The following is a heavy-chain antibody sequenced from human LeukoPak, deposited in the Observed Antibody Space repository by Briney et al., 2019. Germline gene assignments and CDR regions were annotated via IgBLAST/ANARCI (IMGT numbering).Heavy chain of an antibody. Sequence: PGGSLRLSCAASGFSFRSYAMHWVRQAPGKGLEWVAVISYDGSNKYYADSVKGRFTISRDNSKNTLYLQMNSLRAEDTAVYYCAKDQKAVAGDGMDVWGQGTLVTVSS. J-gene: IGHJ6*02. CDR1: GFSFRSYA. CDR2: ISYDGSNK. V-gene: IGHV3-30*04. CDR3: AKDQKAVAGDGMDV. D-gene: IGHD6-19*01.